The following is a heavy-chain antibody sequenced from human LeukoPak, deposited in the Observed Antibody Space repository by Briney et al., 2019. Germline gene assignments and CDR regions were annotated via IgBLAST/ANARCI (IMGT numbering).Heavy chain of an antibody. CDR3: ARGPGYSGYDTLYYYYYYMDV. CDR2: ISAYNGNT. J-gene: IGHJ6*03. D-gene: IGHD5-12*01. CDR1: GGTFSSYA. V-gene: IGHV1-18*01. Sequence: ASVKVSCKASGGTFSSYAISWVRQAPGQGLEWMGWISAYNGNTNYAQKLQGRVTMTTDTSTSTAYMELRSLRSDDTAVYYCARGPGYSGYDTLYYYYYYMDVWGKGTTVTVSS.